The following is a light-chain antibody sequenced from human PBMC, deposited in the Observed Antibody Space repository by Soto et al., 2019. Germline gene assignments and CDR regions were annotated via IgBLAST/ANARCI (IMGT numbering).Light chain of an antibody. CDR2: EVS. CDR1: SSDVGGYRY. V-gene: IGLV2-14*01. CDR3: SSYTNTITLV. Sequence: QSALTQPASVSGSPGQSITISCTGTSSDVGGYRYVSWYQQHPGKAPELMIYEVSNRPSGVSNRFSDSKSGNTASLTISGLQAEDEAYYYCSSYTNTITLVFGTGTKVTVL. J-gene: IGLJ1*01.